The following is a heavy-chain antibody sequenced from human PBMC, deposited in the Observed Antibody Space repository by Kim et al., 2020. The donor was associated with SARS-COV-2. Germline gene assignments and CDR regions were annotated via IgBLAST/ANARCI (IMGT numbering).Heavy chain of an antibody. V-gene: IGHV4-39*01. D-gene: IGHD2-15*01. CDR1: GGSISSSSYY. CDR2: IYYSGST. Sequence: SETLSLTCTVSGGSISSSSYYWGWIRQPPGKGLEWIGSIYYSGSTYYNPSLKSRVTISVDTSKNQFSLKLSSVTAADTAVYYCARHRLVGYRRPYYFDYWGQGTLVTVSS. CDR3: ARHRLVGYRRPYYFDY. J-gene: IGHJ4*02.